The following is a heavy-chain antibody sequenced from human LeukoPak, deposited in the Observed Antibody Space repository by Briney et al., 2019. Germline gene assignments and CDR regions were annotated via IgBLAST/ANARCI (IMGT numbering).Heavy chain of an antibody. CDR2: ISGSGGST. CDR3: AKDGIGGIYYDSSGYFDY. J-gene: IGHJ4*02. Sequence: PGGSLRLSCAASGFTFNNYAMSWVRQAPGKGLEWVSAISGSGGSTYYADPLKGRFTISRDNSKNTLYLQMNSQRAEDTALYYCAKDGIGGIYYDSSGYFDYWGQGTLVTVSS. CDR1: GFTFNNYA. V-gene: IGHV3-23*01. D-gene: IGHD3-22*01.